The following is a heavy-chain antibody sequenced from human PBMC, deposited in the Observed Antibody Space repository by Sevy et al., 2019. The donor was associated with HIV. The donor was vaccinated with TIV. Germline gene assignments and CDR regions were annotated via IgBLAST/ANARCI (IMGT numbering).Heavy chain of an antibody. CDR3: ARLGAYCSSTSCYFDY. Sequence: SETLSLTCTVSGGSISSYYWSWIRQPPGKGLEWIGYIYYSGSTNYNPSHKSRVTISVDTSKNQFSLKLSPVTAADTAVYYCARLGAYCSSTSCYFDYWGQGTLVTVSS. D-gene: IGHD2-2*01. CDR2: IYYSGST. J-gene: IGHJ4*02. CDR1: GGSISSYY. V-gene: IGHV4-59*01.